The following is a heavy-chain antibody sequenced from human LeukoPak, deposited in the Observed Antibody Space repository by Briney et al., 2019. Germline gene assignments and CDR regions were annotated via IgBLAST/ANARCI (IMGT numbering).Heavy chain of an antibody. V-gene: IGHV3-7*03. J-gene: IGHJ6*04. CDR3: ARDQGYCSGGSCYPYYYYGMDV. Sequence: GGSLRLSCGASGFTYSSYWMSCVRQAPGKGREGVANIKQDGSEKYYVDSVKGRFTISRDNAKNSLYLQMNSLRAEDTAVYYCARDQGYCSGGSCYPYYYYGMDVWGKGATVTVSS. D-gene: IGHD2-15*01. CDR2: IKQDGSEK. CDR1: GFTYSSYW.